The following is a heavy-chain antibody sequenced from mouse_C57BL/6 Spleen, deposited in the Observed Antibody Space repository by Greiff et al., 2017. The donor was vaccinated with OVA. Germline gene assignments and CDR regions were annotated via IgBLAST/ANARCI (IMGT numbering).Heavy chain of an antibody. J-gene: IGHJ4*01. D-gene: IGHD2-4*01. CDR1: GYSITSGYY. CDR2: ISYDGSN. V-gene: IGHV3-6*01. Sequence: EVQLQQSGPGLVKPSQSLSLTCSVTGYSITSGYYWNWIRQFPGNKLEWMGYISYDGSNNYNPSLKNRISITRDTSKNQFFLKLNSVTTEDTATYYCARRGDYDGDAMDYWGQGTSVTVSS. CDR3: ARRGDYDGDAMDY.